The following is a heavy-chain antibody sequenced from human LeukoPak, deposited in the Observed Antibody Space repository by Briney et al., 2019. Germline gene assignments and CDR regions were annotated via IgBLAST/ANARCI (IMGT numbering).Heavy chain of an antibody. CDR1: GFTFSSYG. CDR3: AKDLGYCSSTSCYTPSLHYYYYGMDV. Sequence: AGGSLRLSCAASGFTFSSYGMHWVRQAPGKGLEWVAVISYDGSNKYYADSVKGRFTISRDNSKNTLYLQMNSLRAEDTAVYYCAKDLGYCSSTSCYTPSLHYYYYGMDVWGQGTTVTVSS. J-gene: IGHJ6*02. D-gene: IGHD2-2*02. V-gene: IGHV3-30*18. CDR2: ISYDGSNK.